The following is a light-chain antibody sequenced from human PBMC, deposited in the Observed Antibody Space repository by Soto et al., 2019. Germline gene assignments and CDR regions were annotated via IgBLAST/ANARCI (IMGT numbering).Light chain of an antibody. CDR1: QNIRSS. CDR3: QQFHRWPVT. CDR2: AAS. V-gene: IGKV3-15*01. Sequence: EVVMTQSPASLSASPGERVTLSCRASQNIRSSLAWYQQRPGQAPRLLIYAASTRATGIPARFSGSGSGTEFTLTINSLRSEDVAVYYCQQFHRWPVTFGGGTKVDIK. J-gene: IGKJ4*01.